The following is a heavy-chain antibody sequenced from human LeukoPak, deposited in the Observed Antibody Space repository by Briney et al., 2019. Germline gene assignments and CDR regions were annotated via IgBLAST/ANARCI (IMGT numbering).Heavy chain of an antibody. D-gene: IGHD4-11*01. CDR2: IYYSGST. CDR3: ARAHSNYPYWYFDL. J-gene: IGHJ2*01. CDR1: GGSISSYY. Sequence: SETLSLTCTVSGGSISSYYWSWIRQPPGKGLEWIGYIYYSGSTNYNPSLKSRVTMSVDTSKNQFSLKLSSVTAADTAVYYCARAHSNYPYWYFDLWGRGTLSLSPQ. V-gene: IGHV4-59*12.